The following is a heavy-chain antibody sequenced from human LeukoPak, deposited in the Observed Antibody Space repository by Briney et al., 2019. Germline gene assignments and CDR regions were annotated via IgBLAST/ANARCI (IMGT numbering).Heavy chain of an antibody. D-gene: IGHD6-19*01. Sequence: SPTLSLTCAISGDSVSSNNGAWNWIRQSPSRGLEWLGRIYYRSRWYNDYAASVEGRLTINPDTSKNQFSLQLKSVTPEDTAVYYCARDEGNTGWYTFDYWGQGTLVSVSS. CDR1: GDSVSSNNGA. J-gene: IGHJ4*02. CDR3: ARDEGNTGWYTFDY. V-gene: IGHV6-1*01. CDR2: IYYRSRWYN.